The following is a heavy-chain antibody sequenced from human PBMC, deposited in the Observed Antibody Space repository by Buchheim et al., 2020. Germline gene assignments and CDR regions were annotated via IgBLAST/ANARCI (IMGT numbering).Heavy chain of an antibody. D-gene: IGHD3-10*01. Sequence: EVQLVQSGAEVKKPGESLRISCKGSGYSFTSYWISWVRQMPGKGLEWMGRIDPSDSYTNYSPSFQGHVTLSTDKSTSTAYPQWSSLKASDTAMYYCARHQGLGTYYYYYGMDVWGQGTT. V-gene: IGHV5-10-1*03. CDR2: IDPSDSYT. CDR1: GYSFTSYW. J-gene: IGHJ6*01. CDR3: ARHQGLGTYYYYYGMDV.